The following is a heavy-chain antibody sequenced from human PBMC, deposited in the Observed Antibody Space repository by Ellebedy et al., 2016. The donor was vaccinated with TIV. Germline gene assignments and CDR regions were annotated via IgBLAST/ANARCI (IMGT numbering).Heavy chain of an antibody. J-gene: IGHJ6*02. Sequence: PGGSLRLSCAASGFTFSNFGMHWVRQAPGKGLEWAAFIQYDGSDKHYADSVKGRFTISRDNSKNTLYLQMNSLRAEDTAVYYCARGKRNSGYDFDGMDVWGQGTTVTVSS. CDR2: IQYDGSDK. D-gene: IGHD5-12*01. CDR3: ARGKRNSGYDFDGMDV. V-gene: IGHV3-30*02. CDR1: GFTFSNFG.